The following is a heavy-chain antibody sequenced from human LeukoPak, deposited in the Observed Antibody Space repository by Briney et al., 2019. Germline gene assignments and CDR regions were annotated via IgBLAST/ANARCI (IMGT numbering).Heavy chain of an antibody. D-gene: IGHD6-13*01. CDR2: MNPNSGNT. CDR3: ARGEGSRNWFDP. V-gene: IGHV1-8*02. Sequence: ASVKVSCKASGGTFSSYAISWVRQAPGQGLEWMGWMNPNSGNTGYAQKFQGRVTMTRNTSISTAYMELSSLRSEDTAVYYCARGEGSRNWFDPWGRGTLVTVSS. CDR1: GGTFSSYA. J-gene: IGHJ5*02.